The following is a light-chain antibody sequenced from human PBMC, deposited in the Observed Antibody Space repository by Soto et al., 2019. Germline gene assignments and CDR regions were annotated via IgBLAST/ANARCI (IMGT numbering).Light chain of an antibody. CDR3: QHRSGWPPWT. V-gene: IGKV3-11*01. Sequence: EIVLTQSPATLSLSPGERATLSCRASQSVSTYLAWYQQKPGQAPRLLIYDVSDRATGIPARFSGSGSGTNFTLTISGLELEDFAVYYCQHRSGWPPWTFGQGTTVQI. CDR2: DVS. CDR1: QSVSTY. J-gene: IGKJ1*01.